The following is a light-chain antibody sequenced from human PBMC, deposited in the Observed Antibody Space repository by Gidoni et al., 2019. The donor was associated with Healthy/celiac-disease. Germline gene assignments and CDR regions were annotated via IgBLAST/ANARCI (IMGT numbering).Light chain of an antibody. CDR2: DAS. CDR3: QRYDNLPPFT. Sequence: DIQMTQSPSSLSASVGDRVTITCQASQDISNYLNWYQQKPGKAHKLLIYDASNLKTGVPSRFSGSGTGTDFTFTMSSLQPEDIETYYCQRYDNLPPFTFGPGTKVDIK. CDR1: QDISNY. V-gene: IGKV1-33*01. J-gene: IGKJ3*01.